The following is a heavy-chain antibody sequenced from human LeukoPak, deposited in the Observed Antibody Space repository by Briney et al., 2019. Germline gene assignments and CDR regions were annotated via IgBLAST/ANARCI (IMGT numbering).Heavy chain of an antibody. V-gene: IGHV3-23*01. CDR1: GFTFSSYA. J-gene: IGHJ4*02. Sequence: GGSLRLSCAASGFTFSSYAMSWVRQAPGKRLEWVSAISGSGGSTYYADSVKGRFTISRDNSKNTLYLQMNSLRAEDTAVYYCARERQLQYYFDYWGQGTLVTVSS. D-gene: IGHD5-24*01. CDR3: ARERQLQYYFDY. CDR2: ISGSGGST.